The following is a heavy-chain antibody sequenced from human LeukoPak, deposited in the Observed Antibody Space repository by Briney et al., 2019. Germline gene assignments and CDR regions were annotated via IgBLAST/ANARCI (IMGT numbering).Heavy chain of an antibody. D-gene: IGHD6-19*01. J-gene: IGHJ2*01. CDR2: IYYSGST. Sequence: SETLSLTCTVSGGSISSSSYYWGWIRQPPGKGLEWIGSIYYSGSTYYNPSLKSRVTISVDTSKSQFSLKLSSVTAADTAVYYCARGHEGQWLVLRADWYFDLWGRGTLVTVSS. CDR1: GGSISSSSYY. CDR3: ARGHEGQWLVLRADWYFDL. V-gene: IGHV4-39*01.